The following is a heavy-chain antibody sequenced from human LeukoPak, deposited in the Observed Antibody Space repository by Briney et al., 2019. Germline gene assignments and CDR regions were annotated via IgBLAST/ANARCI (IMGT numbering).Heavy chain of an antibody. V-gene: IGHV4-59*01. D-gene: IGHD1-26*01. CDR2: FYYSGST. J-gene: IGHJ6*02. Sequence: SETLSLTCTVFGGSIRGYHWSWIRQPPGKGLEWIGHFYYSGSTNFNPSLKSRVTISGDTSKNQFSLKVISVTAADTAVYYWKPSGGFYYYGMDVWGQGTTVTVSS. CDR3: KPSGGFYYYGMDV. CDR1: GGSIRGYH.